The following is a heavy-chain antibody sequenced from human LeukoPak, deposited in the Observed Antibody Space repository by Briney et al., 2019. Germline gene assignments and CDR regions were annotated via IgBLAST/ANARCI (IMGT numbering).Heavy chain of an antibody. CDR2: ISSSSSYI. CDR1: GFTFSSYS. Sequence: GGSLRLSCAASGFTFSSYSMNWVRQAPGKGLEWVSSISSSSSYIYYADSVKGRFTISRDNAKNSLYLQMDSLRAEDTAVYYCARGTAVAYFQHWGQGTLVTVSS. CDR3: ARGTAVAYFQH. D-gene: IGHD6-13*01. J-gene: IGHJ1*01. V-gene: IGHV3-21*01.